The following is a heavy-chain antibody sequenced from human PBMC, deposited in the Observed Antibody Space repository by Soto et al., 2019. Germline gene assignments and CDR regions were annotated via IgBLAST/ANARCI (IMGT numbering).Heavy chain of an antibody. CDR1: GHTFTSHG. J-gene: IGHJ4*02. D-gene: IGHD5-12*01. CDR2: ISAYNGNT. Sequence: ASVKVSCKASGHTFTSHGISWVRQAPGQGLEWMGWISAYNGNTNYAQKLQGRVTMTTDTSTSTAYMELRSLRSDDTAVYYCARNAVFDLPLPFDYWGQGTLVTVSS. V-gene: IGHV1-18*01. CDR3: ARNAVFDLPLPFDY.